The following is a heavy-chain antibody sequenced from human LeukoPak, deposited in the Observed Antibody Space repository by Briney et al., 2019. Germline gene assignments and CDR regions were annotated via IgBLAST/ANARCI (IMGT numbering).Heavy chain of an antibody. CDR1: GGAFRSFY. CDR2: VNHSGST. Sequence: SETLYLTCAVSGGAFRSFYWSWVRQSPGKGLEWIGEVNHSGSTKYNPSLKGRVSISFDMSATHFSLKLSSVTAADTAVYFCASSKSSPVGGAYFYYALDVWGQGTTVTVSS. V-gene: IGHV4-34*01. CDR3: ASSKSSPVGGAYFYYALDV. D-gene: IGHD3-16*01. J-gene: IGHJ6*02.